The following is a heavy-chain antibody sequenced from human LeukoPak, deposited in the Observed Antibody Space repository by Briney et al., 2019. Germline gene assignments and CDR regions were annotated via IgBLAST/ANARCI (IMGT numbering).Heavy chain of an antibody. J-gene: IGHJ4*02. Sequence: GGSLRLSCAASGFTFSSYAMSWVRQAPGKGLEWVSAISGSGGSTYYADSVKGRFTISRDNSKNTLYLQMNSLRAEDTAVYYCAKDTMIVVVTPSFDYWGQGTLVTVSS. CDR3: AKDTMIVVVTPSFDY. CDR2: ISGSGGST. CDR1: GFTFSSYA. V-gene: IGHV3-23*01. D-gene: IGHD3-22*01.